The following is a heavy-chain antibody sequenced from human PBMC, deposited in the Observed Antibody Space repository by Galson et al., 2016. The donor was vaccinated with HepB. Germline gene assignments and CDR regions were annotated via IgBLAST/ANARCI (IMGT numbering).Heavy chain of an antibody. Sequence: SLRLSCAASGFTVSSNYMSWVRQAPGKGLEWVSIIHSGGTTYYADSVKGRFTISRDNAKNSLYLQMNSLRAEDTAGYYCASIFRYSSSQHPGYWGQGTLVTVSS. D-gene: IGHD6-13*01. CDR2: IHSGGTT. V-gene: IGHV3-53*01. CDR3: ASIFRYSSSQHPGY. J-gene: IGHJ4*02. CDR1: GFTVSSNY.